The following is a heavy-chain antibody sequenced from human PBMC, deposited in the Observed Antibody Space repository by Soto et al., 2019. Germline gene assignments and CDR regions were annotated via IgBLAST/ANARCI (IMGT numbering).Heavy chain of an antibody. D-gene: IGHD6-19*01. CDR3: ARDGTTAVSGGRLYYYYGMDV. CDR1: GFTVSSNY. V-gene: IGHV3-53*01. J-gene: IGHJ6*02. Sequence: GGSLRLSCAASGFTVSSNYMSWVRQAPGKGLEWVSVIYSGGSTYYADSVKGRFTISRDNSKNTLYLQMNSLRAEDTAVYYCARDGTTAVSGGRLYYYYGMDVWGQGTTVTVSS. CDR2: IYSGGST.